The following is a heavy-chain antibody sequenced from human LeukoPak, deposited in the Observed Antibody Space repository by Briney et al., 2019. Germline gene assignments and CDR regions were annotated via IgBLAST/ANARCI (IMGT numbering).Heavy chain of an antibody. CDR3: ARASGGFWSGYYRGVYYYYMDV. D-gene: IGHD3-3*01. CDR2: IYYSGST. V-gene: IGHV4-59*01. J-gene: IGHJ6*03. CDR1: GGSISSYY. Sequence: SETLSLTCTVSGGSISSYYWSWIRQPPGKGLEWIGYIYYSGSTNYNPSLKSRVTISVDTSKNQFSLKLSSVTAADTAVYYCARASGGFWSGYYRGVYYYYMDVWGKGTTVTVSS.